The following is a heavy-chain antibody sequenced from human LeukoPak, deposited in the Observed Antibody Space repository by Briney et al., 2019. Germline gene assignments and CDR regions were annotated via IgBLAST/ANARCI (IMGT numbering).Heavy chain of an antibody. Sequence: ASVKVSCKASGYTFTNYDINWVRRATGQGLEWMGWISAYNGNTNYAQKLQGRVTMTTDTSTSTAYMELRSLRSDDTAVYYCVGVTSTYYFDYWGQGTLVTVSS. J-gene: IGHJ4*02. V-gene: IGHV1-18*01. CDR3: VGVTSTYYFDY. CDR1: GYTFTNYD. CDR2: ISAYNGNT.